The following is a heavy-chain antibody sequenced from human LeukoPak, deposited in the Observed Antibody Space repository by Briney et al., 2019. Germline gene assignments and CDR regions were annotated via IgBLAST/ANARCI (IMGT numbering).Heavy chain of an antibody. CDR1: GGSISSCF. J-gene: IGHJ6*03. Sequence: SETLSLTCTVSGGSISSCFGSWIRQPAGKLLEWIGRIYTSWSTNYNPSLKSRVTMSVDTSKNQFSLQLRSVTAADTAVYYCARGYNWGSPTRNFYYLDVWGKGTTVTVSS. D-gene: IGHD7-27*01. CDR3: ARGYNWGSPTRNFYYLDV. CDR2: IYTSWST. V-gene: IGHV4-4*07.